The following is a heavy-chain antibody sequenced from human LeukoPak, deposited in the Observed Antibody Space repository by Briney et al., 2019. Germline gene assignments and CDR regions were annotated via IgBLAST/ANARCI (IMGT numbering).Heavy chain of an antibody. CDR1: GGSISSSSYY. Sequence: SETLSLTCTVSGGSISSSSYYWGWIRQPPGKGLEWIGSIYYSGSTYYNPSLKSRVTISVDTSKNQFSLKLSSVTAADTAVYYCARHRRGFREFNWFDPWGQGTLVTVSS. CDR3: ARHRRGFREFNWFDP. V-gene: IGHV4-39*01. J-gene: IGHJ5*02. D-gene: IGHD3-10*01. CDR2: IYYSGST.